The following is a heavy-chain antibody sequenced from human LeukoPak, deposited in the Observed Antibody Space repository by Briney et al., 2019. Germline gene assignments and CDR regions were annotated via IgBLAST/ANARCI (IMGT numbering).Heavy chain of an antibody. V-gene: IGHV1-2*02. CDR1: EYTFTGYY. CDR2: INTNSGGA. D-gene: IGHD2-21*02. Sequence: AASVKVSCKASEYTFTGYYMHWVRQAPGQGLEWMGWINTNSGGAKYAQSFQGRVIMTRDTSISTAYMEFNRLRSDDTAVYYCAKGGPTPRNVVVAASEYFQTWGQGTLVTVSS. J-gene: IGHJ1*01. CDR3: AKGGPTPRNVVVAASEYFQT.